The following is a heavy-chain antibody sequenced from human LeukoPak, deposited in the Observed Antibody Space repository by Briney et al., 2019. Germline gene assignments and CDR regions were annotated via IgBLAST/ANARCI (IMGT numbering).Heavy chain of an antibody. D-gene: IGHD2-15*01. CDR1: GDRVSSNSGA. J-gene: IGHJ4*02. CDR2: TYYRSKWFN. V-gene: IGHV6-1*01. CDR3: ASNRPRHCSRGSCYLFDY. Sequence: SQTLSLTCAISGDRVSSNSGAWNWIRQSPSRGLEWLGRTYYRSKWFNDYTLSVKSRITINSDTSKNQFSLQLRSVTPEDTAVYYCASNRPRHCSRGSCYLFDYWGQGILVTVSS.